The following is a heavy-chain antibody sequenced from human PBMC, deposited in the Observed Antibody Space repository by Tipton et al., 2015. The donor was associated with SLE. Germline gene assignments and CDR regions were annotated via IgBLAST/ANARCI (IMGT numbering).Heavy chain of an antibody. V-gene: IGHV4-31*03. CDR3: ARQSPDVPRSAAFDH. CDR2: ISYSGNT. D-gene: IGHD6-19*01. J-gene: IGHJ4*02. CDR1: GVSISSGAIY. Sequence: TLSLTCSVSGVSISSGAIYWSWFRHHPGKGLEWIGYISYSGNTYYNPSLKSRVTLSVDTSKNQFSLKLSSVTAADTAIYYCARQSPDVPRSAAFDHWGQGTLVTASS.